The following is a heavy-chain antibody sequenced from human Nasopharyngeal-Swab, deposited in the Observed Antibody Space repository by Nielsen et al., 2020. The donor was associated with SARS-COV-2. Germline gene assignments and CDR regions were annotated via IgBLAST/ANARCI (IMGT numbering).Heavy chain of an antibody. J-gene: IGHJ4*02. D-gene: IGHD3-22*01. CDR1: RFTFSNAW. CDR3: TTDYYDSSGYYLRDDY. CDR2: IKSKTDGGTT. Sequence: GESLKISCAASRFTFSNAWMSWVRQAPGKGLEWVGRIKSKTDGGTTDYAAPVKGRFTISRDDSKNTLYLQMNSLKTEDTAVYYCTTDYYDSSGYYLRDDYWGQGTLVTVSS. V-gene: IGHV3-15*01.